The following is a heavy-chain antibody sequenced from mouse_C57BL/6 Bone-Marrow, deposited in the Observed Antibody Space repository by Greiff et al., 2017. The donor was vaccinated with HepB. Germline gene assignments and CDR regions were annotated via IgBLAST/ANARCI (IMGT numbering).Heavy chain of an antibody. J-gene: IGHJ2*01. CDR2: IDPENGDT. Sequence: EVKLVESGAELVRPGASVKLSCTASGFNIKDDYMHWVKQRPEQGLEWIGWIDPENGDTEYASKFQGKATITADTSSNTAYLQLSSLTSEDTAVYYCTTSYSYYFDYWGQGTTLTVSS. D-gene: IGHD1-1*01. V-gene: IGHV14-4*01. CDR3: TTSYSYYFDY. CDR1: GFNIKDDY.